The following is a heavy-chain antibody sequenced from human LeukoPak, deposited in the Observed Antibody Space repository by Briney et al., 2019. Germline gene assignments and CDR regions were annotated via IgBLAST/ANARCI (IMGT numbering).Heavy chain of an antibody. D-gene: IGHD5-18*01. Sequence: GGSLRLSCAASGFIFSSYTMLWVRQAPGKGLEWVAVISYDGSKKDYTDSVKGRFTISRDDSKNTLYLQMNSLRAEDTAVYYCAKEGPGIPDYWGQGTLVTVSS. CDR3: AKEGPGIPDY. CDR2: ISYDGSKK. CDR1: GFIFSSYT. J-gene: IGHJ4*02. V-gene: IGHV3-30-3*01.